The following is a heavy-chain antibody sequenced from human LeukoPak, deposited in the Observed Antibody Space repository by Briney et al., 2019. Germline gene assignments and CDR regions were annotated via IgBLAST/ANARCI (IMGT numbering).Heavy chain of an antibody. J-gene: IGHJ4*02. CDR1: GYTFTGYF. CDR2: LNPNTGDT. CDR3: ARDSGSGNNDY. D-gene: IGHD1-26*01. V-gene: IGHV1-2*04. Sequence: GASVKVSCTASGYTFTGYFIHWVRQAPGQGLEWMGWLNPNTGDTNFAQQFQDWVTMTRDTSINTAYLDLSRLKSGDTAVYYCARDSGSGNNDYWGQGTLVTVSS.